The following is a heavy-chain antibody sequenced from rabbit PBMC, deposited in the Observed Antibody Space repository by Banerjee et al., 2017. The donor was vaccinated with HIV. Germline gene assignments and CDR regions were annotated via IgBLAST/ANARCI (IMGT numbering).Heavy chain of an antibody. CDR2: IYVSHDNT. Sequence: QQQLKETGGGLVQPGGSLTLTCKASRFSFSNSYWICWVRQAPGKGLEWIACIYVSHDNTAYASWAKGRFTISKTSSTTVTLQMTSLTAADTATYFCARAYVGAAGYGYGSFNLWGQGTLVTVS. J-gene: IGHJ4*01. D-gene: IGHD6-1*01. V-gene: IGHV1S45*01. CDR1: RFSFSNSYW. CDR3: ARAYVGAAGYGYGSFNL.